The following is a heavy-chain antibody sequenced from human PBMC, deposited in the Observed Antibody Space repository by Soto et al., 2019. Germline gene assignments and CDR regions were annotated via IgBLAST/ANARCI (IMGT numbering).Heavy chain of an antibody. CDR3: ARHGPPYSNYVSRGNWFDP. CDR1: GGSISSSSYY. CDR2: IYYSGST. J-gene: IGHJ5*02. Sequence: SETLSLTCTVSGGSISSSSYYWGWIRQPPGKGLEWIGSIYYSGSTYYNPSLKSRVTISVDTSKNQFSLKLSSVTAADTAVYYCARHGPPYSNYVSRGNWFDPWGQGTLVTVSS. V-gene: IGHV4-39*01. D-gene: IGHD4-4*01.